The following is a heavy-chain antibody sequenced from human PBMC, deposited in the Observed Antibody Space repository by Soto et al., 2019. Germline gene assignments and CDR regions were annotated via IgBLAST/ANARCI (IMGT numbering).Heavy chain of an antibody. J-gene: IGHJ4*02. CDR2: ISSSRSYI. CDR1: GFTFSSYS. Sequence: EVQLVESGGGLVKPGGSLRLSCAASGFTFSSYSMNWVRQAPGKGLEWVSSISSSRSYIYYADSVKGRFTIPRDNAKNSLYLQMNSLRAEDTAVYYCARDVVAAGQFDYWGQGTLVTVSS. CDR3: ARDVVAAGQFDY. V-gene: IGHV3-21*01. D-gene: IGHD5-12*01.